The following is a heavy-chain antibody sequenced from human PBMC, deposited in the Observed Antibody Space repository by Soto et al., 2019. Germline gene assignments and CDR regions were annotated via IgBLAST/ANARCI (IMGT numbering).Heavy chain of an antibody. CDR3: ARDKITGLFDY. J-gene: IGHJ4*02. V-gene: IGHV4-34*01. CDR1: GGSFGGYY. CDR2: INHSGST. D-gene: IGHD2-8*02. Sequence: QVQLQQWGAGLLKPSETLSLTCAVYGGSFGGYYWTWIRQPPGTGLVWIGEINHSGSTNYNPSLKSRVTISVDASTNQFSLKLTSAAAADTAVYYCARDKITGLFDYWGQGTLVTVSS.